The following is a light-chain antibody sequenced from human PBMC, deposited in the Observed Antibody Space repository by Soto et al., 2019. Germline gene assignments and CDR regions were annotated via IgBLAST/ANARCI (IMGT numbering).Light chain of an antibody. CDR2: DAS. V-gene: IGKV1-5*01. J-gene: IGKJ1*01. CDR1: QTISSR. Sequence: IQMTQSPATLSGSVGDRVTITCRASQTISSRLAWYQQKSGKAPNLLIYDASSLEGGVPSRFSGSASETEFTLTISSLQPDDFATYYCQQYINGWTFGQGTKVDNK. CDR3: QQYINGWT.